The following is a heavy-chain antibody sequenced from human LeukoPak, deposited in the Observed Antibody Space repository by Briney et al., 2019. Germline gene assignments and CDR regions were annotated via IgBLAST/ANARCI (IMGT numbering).Heavy chain of an antibody. J-gene: IGHJ3*02. CDR1: GFTVSSNY. D-gene: IGHD3-10*01. CDR3: ASPMYYYGSGSYYNRGRLVDI. V-gene: IGHV3-66*01. CDR2: IYTGGGT. Sequence: GGSLRLSCAASGFTVSSNYMTWVRQAPGKGLEWVSIIYTGGGTYYADSVKGRFTISRDSSKNIVYLQMNSLRAEDTAVYYCASPMYYYGSGSYYNRGRLVDIWGQGTMVTVPS.